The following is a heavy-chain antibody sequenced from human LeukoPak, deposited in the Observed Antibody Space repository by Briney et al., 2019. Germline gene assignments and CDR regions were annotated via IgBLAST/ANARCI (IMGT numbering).Heavy chain of an antibody. CDR2: FYPEDGET. D-gene: IGHD1-26*01. CDR1: GYTLSQLS. V-gene: IGHV1-24*01. CDR3: ATRGVGATKVYYYYMDV. Sequence: ASVKVSSTVSGYTLSQLSMHWVRHAPGKGLEWMGGFYPEDGETSYAKKFKGGVTMTEDTSTDTAYKELSSLRSEDTAVYYCATRGVGATKVYYYYMDVWGKGTTVTVSS. J-gene: IGHJ6*03.